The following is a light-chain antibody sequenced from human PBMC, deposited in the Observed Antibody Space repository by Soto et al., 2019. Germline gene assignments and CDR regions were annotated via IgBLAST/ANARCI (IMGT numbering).Light chain of an antibody. CDR2: DVS. Sequence: QSALTHPASVSGSPGQSITSSCSGTSSDVGGYNYVSWYQQHPGKAPNLMISDVSNRPSGVSNRFSGSKSGNTASLTISGLQAEDEADYYCSSYTSSSTLVVFGGGTKVTVL. V-gene: IGLV2-14*01. CDR3: SSYTSSSTLVV. CDR1: SSDVGGYNY. J-gene: IGLJ2*01.